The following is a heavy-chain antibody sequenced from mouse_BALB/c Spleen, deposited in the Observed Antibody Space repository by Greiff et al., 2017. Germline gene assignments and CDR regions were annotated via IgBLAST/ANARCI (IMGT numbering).Heavy chain of an antibody. J-gene: IGHJ4*01. CDR1: GFTFNTYA. Sequence: DVMLVESGGGLVQPKGSLKLSCAASGFTFNTYAMHWVCQAPGKGLEWVARIRSKSNNYATYYADSVKDRFTISRDDSQSMLYLQMNNLKTEDTAMYYCVREDYYAMDYWGQGTSVTVSS. CDR3: VREDYYAMDY. CDR2: IRSKSNNYAT. V-gene: IGHV10-3*03.